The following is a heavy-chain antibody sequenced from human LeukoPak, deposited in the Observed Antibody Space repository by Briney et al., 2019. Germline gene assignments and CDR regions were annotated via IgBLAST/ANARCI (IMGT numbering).Heavy chain of an antibody. CDR2: TSYDGSNK. D-gene: IGHD2-2*01. CDR1: GFTFSSYA. V-gene: IGHV3-30*04. J-gene: IGHJ6*02. Sequence: GGSLRLSCAASGFTFSSYAMHWVRQAPGKGLEWVAVTSYDGSNKYYADSVKGRFTISRDNSKNTLYLQMNSLRAEDTAVYYCARDIVVVPAAILSYYYYYYGMDVWGQGTTVTVSS. CDR3: ARDIVVVPAAILSYYYYYYGMDV.